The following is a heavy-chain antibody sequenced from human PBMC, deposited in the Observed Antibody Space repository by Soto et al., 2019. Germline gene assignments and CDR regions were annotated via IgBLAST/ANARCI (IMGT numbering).Heavy chain of an antibody. CDR1: GYTFTSYG. Sequence: GASVKVSCKASGYTFTSYGISWVRQAPGQGLEWMGWISAYNGNTNYAQKLQGRVTMTTDTSTSTAYMELRSLRSDDTAVYYCARDHDFWSGYYIRLIVDYWGQGTLVTVSS. CDR3: ARDHDFWSGYYIRLIVDY. CDR2: ISAYNGNT. J-gene: IGHJ4*02. D-gene: IGHD3-3*01. V-gene: IGHV1-18*01.